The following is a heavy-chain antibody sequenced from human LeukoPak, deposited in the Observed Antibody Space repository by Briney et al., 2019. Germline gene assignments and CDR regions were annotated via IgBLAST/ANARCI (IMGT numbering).Heavy chain of an antibody. Sequence: SETLSLTCTVSGGSISSYYWSWIRQPPGKGLEWIGYIYYSGSTNYNPFLKSRVTISVDTSKNQFSLKLSSVTAADTAVYYCARQGMGYDILTGYYNPGLFDYWGQGTLVTVSS. CDR1: GGSISSYY. D-gene: IGHD3-9*01. CDR2: IYYSGST. V-gene: IGHV4-59*08. J-gene: IGHJ4*02. CDR3: ARQGMGYDILTGYYNPGLFDY.